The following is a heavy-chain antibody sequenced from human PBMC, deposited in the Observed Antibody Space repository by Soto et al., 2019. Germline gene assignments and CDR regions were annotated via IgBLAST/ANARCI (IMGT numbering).Heavy chain of an antibody. CDR1: GFTFSSYG. V-gene: IGHV3-30*18. CDR2: ISYDGSNK. J-gene: IGHJ4*02. CDR3: AKDARRYCSGGSCPYYFDY. Sequence: GGSLRLSCAASGFTFSSYGMHWVRQAPGKGLEWVAVISYDGSNKYYAGSVQGRFTISSDNSKSTLYLQMNSLRAEDTAVYYCAKDARRYCSGGSCPYYFDYWGQGTLGTASS. D-gene: IGHD2-15*01.